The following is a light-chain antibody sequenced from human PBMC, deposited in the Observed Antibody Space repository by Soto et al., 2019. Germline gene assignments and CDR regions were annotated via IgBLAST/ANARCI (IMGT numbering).Light chain of an antibody. Sequence: EIVLTQSPGTLSLSPGAGAPLSCRASQSVSSSYLAWYQQKRGQAPRLLIYAASSLQSGVPSRFSGIGSGTDFTLSISSLQPEDFATYYCQQSYSGPLTFGGGTKVDIK. J-gene: IGKJ4*01. V-gene: IGKV3-20*01. CDR3: QQSYSGPLT. CDR1: QSVSSSY. CDR2: AAS.